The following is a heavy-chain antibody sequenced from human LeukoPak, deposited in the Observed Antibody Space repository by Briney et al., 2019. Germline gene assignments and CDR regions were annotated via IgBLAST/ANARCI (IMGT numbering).Heavy chain of an antibody. V-gene: IGHV3-20*04. CDR3: ARAKCSSTSCYGNYYYYMDV. Sequence: GGSLRLSCAASGFTVSSNYMSWVRQAPGKGLEWVSGINWNGGSTGYADSVKGRFTISRDNAKNSLYLQMNSLRAEDTALYYCARAKCSSTSCYGNYYYYMDVWGKGTTVTVSS. CDR2: INWNGGST. CDR1: GFTVSSNY. J-gene: IGHJ6*03. D-gene: IGHD2-2*01.